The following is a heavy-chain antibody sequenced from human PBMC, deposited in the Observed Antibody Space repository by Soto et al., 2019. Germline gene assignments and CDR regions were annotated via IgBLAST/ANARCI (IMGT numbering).Heavy chain of an antibody. Sequence: SVKVSCKASGGTFSSYAISWVRQAPGQGLEWMGGIIPIFGTANYAQKFQGRVTITADKSTSTAYMELSSLRSEDTAVYYCARGTDRTNYYYYYGMDVWGQGTTATVSS. CDR1: GGTFSSYA. J-gene: IGHJ6*02. V-gene: IGHV1-69*06. D-gene: IGHD2-2*01. CDR3: ARGTDRTNYYYYYGMDV. CDR2: IIPIFGTA.